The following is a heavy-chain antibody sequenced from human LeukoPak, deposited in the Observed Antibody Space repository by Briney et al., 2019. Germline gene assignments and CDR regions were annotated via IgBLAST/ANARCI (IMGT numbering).Heavy chain of an antibody. J-gene: IGHJ6*03. CDR3: ASGAVAGQNYYYMDV. CDR1: GYSFTSYW. CDR2: IYPGYSDT. V-gene: IGHV5-51*01. Sequence: GESPKISFKGSGYSFTSYWIGWVRQMPGKGLEWMGIIYPGYSDTRYSPSFQGQVTISADKSISTAYLQWSSLKASDTAMYYCASGAVAGQNYYYMDVWGQGTTVTVSS. D-gene: IGHD6-19*01.